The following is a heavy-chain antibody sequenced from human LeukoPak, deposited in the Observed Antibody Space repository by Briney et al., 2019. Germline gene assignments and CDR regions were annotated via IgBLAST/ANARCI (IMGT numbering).Heavy chain of an antibody. V-gene: IGHV3-15*04. Sequence: GGSLRLSCAASGFAFNKAWMNWVRQAPGKGLEWVGRIESTTDGGTTDYAAPVKGRFTISRDDSKSTLYLQMTSLKTEDTATYYCTTLTMMVGTHLDYWGQGTLVTVSS. D-gene: IGHD3-22*01. CDR1: GFAFNKAW. J-gene: IGHJ4*02. CDR2: IESTTDGGTT. CDR3: TTLTMMVGTHLDY.